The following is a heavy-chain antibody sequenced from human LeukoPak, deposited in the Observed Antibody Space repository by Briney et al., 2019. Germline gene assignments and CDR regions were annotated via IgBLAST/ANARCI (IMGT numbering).Heavy chain of an antibody. J-gene: IGHJ6*03. CDR3: ARDGVVVPAAIRYYYYMDV. D-gene: IGHD2-2*01. V-gene: IGHV4-61*02. CDR1: GGSISSGSYY. Sequence: SQTLSLTCTVSGGSISSGSYYWSWIRQPAGKGLEWIGRIYTSGSTNYNPSLKSRVTISVDTSKNQFSLKLSSVTAADTAVYYCARDGVVVPAAIRYYYYMDVWGKGTTVTVSS. CDR2: IYTSGST.